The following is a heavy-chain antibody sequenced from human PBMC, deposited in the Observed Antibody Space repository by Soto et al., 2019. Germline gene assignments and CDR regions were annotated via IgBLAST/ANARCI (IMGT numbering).Heavy chain of an antibody. CDR1: GYTFTRSG. Sequence: ASVKVSCKASGYTFTRSGISWVRQAPGQGLEWMGWISTYNGDTNYAQTFQGRVTMTTDTSTSTVHMEVRSLRSDDTAVYYCAREGVAPYYYYGMDVWAKGTPVTVSS. D-gene: IGHD5-12*01. CDR3: AREGVAPYYYYGMDV. V-gene: IGHV1-18*01. J-gene: IGHJ6*04. CDR2: ISTYNGDT.